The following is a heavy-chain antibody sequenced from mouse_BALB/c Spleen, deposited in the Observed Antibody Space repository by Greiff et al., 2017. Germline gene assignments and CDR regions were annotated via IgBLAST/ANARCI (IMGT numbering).Heavy chain of an antibody. V-gene: IGHV1S126*01. D-gene: IGHD2-14*01. CDR1: GYSFTSYW. CDR3: AREGYDRFAY. J-gene: IGHJ3*01. Sequence: QVQLQQSGPQLVRPGASVKISCKASGYSFTSYWMHWVKQRPGQGLEWIGMIDPSDSETRLNQKFKDKATLTVDKSSSTAYMQLSSPTSEDSAVYYCAREGYDRFAYWGQGTLVTVSA. CDR2: IDPSDSET.